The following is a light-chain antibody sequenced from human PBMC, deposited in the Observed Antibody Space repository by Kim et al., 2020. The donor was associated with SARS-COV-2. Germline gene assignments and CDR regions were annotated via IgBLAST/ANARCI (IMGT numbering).Light chain of an antibody. CDR1: SSDIGGYNH. J-gene: IGLJ3*02. V-gene: IGLV2-8*01. CDR2: DVT. Sequence: QSALGQPPSASGSPGQSVTISCTGTSSDIGGYNHVSWYQQYPGKAPKLVIYDVTERPSGVPDRFSGSKSGNTASLTVSGLQAEDEADYYCSSYAGGTIHEVFGGGTQLTVL. CDR3: SSYAGGTIHEV.